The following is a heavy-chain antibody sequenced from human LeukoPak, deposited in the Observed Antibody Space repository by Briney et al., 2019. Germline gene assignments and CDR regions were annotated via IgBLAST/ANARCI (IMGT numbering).Heavy chain of an antibody. CDR3: AREPAYSSSSPTYFDY. CDR1: GYTFTGYY. Sequence: ASVKVSCKASGYTFTGYYMHWVRQAPGQGLEWMGWINPNSGGTNYAQKFQGRVTMTRDTSISTHYMELSRLRSDDTAVYYCAREPAYSSSSPTYFDYWGQGTLVTVSS. CDR2: INPNSGGT. D-gene: IGHD6-6*01. J-gene: IGHJ4*02. V-gene: IGHV1-2*02.